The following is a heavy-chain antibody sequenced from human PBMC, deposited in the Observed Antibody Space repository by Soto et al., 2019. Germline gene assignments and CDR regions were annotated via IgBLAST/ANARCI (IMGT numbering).Heavy chain of an antibody. Sequence: VKVSCKASGYTFTSYGISWVRQAPGQGLEWMGGIMPIFRTADYAQKFQDRVSITADESTRTAYLELRSLRSEDTAVYYCARDKDRPPLGGNYYYTLDVWGQGTTVTVS. V-gene: IGHV1-69*01. CDR2: IMPIFRTA. CDR1: GYTFTSYG. CDR3: ARDKDRPPLGGNYYYTLDV. J-gene: IGHJ6*02. D-gene: IGHD3-3*02.